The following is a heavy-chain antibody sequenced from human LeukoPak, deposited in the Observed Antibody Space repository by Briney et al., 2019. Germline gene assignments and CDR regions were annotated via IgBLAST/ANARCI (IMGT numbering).Heavy chain of an antibody. D-gene: IGHD1-7*01. CDR1: GGTFSSYA. CDR2: IIPIFGTA. J-gene: IGHJ4*02. V-gene: IGHV1-69*13. Sequence: ASVKVSCKASGGTFSSYAISWVRQAPGQGLEWMGGIIPIFGTANYAQKFQGRVTVTADESTSTAYMELSSLRSEDTAAYCCARGGNYDSPYWGQGTLVTVSS. CDR3: ARGGNYDSPY.